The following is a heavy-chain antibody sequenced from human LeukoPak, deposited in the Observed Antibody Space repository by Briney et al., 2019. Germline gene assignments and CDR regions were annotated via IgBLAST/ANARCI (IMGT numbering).Heavy chain of an antibody. Sequence: GGSLRLSCAASGFTFSTYSMNWVRQAPGKGLEWVSFFSSSSSIINYVDSVRGRFTISRDNAKNSLYLQMNSLRAEDTAVYYCARDIGGSYTAIDYWGQGTLVTVSS. J-gene: IGHJ4*02. D-gene: IGHD1-26*01. CDR2: FSSSSSII. CDR1: GFTFSTYS. V-gene: IGHV3-48*04. CDR3: ARDIGGSYTAIDY.